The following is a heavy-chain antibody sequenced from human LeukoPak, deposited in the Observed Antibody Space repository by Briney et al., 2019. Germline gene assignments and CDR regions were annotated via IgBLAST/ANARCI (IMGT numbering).Heavy chain of an antibody. V-gene: IGHV3-30*18. CDR2: TTYDGSNK. J-gene: IGHJ6*02. CDR3: AKDLAYSYGYYYYGMDV. D-gene: IGHD5-18*01. CDR1: GFTFSSYG. Sequence: GGYLRLSCAASGFTFSSYGMHRVGQGPGNGLEGVANTTYDGSNKYYADSGKGRFTISRDNSKNQLYLQMNSMRAEDTAVYYCAKDLAYSYGYYYYGMDVWGQGTTVTVSS.